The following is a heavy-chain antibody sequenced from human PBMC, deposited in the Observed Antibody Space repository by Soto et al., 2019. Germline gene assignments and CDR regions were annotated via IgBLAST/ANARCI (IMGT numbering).Heavy chain of an antibody. CDR3: ACWGGSSGYNWFDF. CDR2: INPNSGGT. CDR1: GYTFTGYY. J-gene: IGHJ5*01. V-gene: IGHV1-2*02. D-gene: IGHD2-15*01. Sequence: SVKVSCKASGYTFTGYYMHWVRQAPGQGLEWMGWINPNSGGTNYAQKFQGRVTMTRDTSISTAYMELSRLRSDDTAVYYCACWGGSSGYNWFDFCGQGILLSVSS.